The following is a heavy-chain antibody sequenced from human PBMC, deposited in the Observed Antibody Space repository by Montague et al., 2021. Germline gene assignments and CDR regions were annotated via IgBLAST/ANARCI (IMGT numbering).Heavy chain of an antibody. D-gene: IGHD7-27*01. Sequence: SETLSLTCTVTGGSISEFYWSWIRQSPEKGLEWIGYIYDSGTTNYNPSLKSRVTISADTSMNQFSLNLRSVTAADTAVYFCARRLGIRAPFVYWGQGTLVTVSS. CDR3: ARRLGIRAPFVY. J-gene: IGHJ4*02. CDR1: GGSISEFY. V-gene: IGHV4-59*08. CDR2: IYDSGTT.